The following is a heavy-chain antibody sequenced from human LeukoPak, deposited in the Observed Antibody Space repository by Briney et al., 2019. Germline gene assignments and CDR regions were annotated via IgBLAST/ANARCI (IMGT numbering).Heavy chain of an antibody. CDR1: GYTFTSYG. Sequence: ASVKVSCKASGYTFTSYGISWVRQAPGQGLEWMGWISSCNADTNYAQKFQGRVTMTTDTSTSTAYMELRSLRSDDTAVYYCARGDTDYGTYYFDYWGQGTLVTVSS. V-gene: IGHV1-18*04. CDR2: ISSCNADT. D-gene: IGHD4-17*01. J-gene: IGHJ4*02. CDR3: ARGDTDYGTYYFDY.